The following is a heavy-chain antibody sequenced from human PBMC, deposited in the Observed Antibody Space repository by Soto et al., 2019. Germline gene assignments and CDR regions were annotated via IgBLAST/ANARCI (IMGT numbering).Heavy chain of an antibody. V-gene: IGHV3-33*01. D-gene: IGHD6-6*01. J-gene: IGHJ6*02. CDR3: ARDQYQLAINYYYYGMDV. CDR1: GFTFSSYG. Sequence: LRLSCAASGFTFSSYGMHWVRQAPGKGLEWVAVIWYDGSNKYYADSVKGRFTISRDNSKNTLYLQMNSLRAEDTAVYYCARDQYQLAINYYYYGMDVWGQGTTVTVSS. CDR2: IWYDGSNK.